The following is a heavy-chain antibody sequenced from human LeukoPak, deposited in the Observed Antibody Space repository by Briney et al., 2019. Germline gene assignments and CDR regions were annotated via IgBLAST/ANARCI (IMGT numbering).Heavy chain of an antibody. D-gene: IGHD4-17*01. V-gene: IGHV1-69*13. CDR1: GGTFSSYA. CDR2: IIPIFGTA. J-gene: IGHJ4*02. CDR3: ARDPGDYGDYLLDY. Sequence: SVKVSCRASGGTFSSYAISWVRQAPGQGLEWMGGIIPIFGTANYAQKFHGRVTITADESTSTAYMELSSLRSEDTAVYYCARDPGDYGDYLLDYWGQGTLVTVSS.